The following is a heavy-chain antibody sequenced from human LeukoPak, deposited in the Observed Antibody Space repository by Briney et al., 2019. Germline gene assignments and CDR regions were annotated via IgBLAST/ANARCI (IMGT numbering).Heavy chain of an antibody. CDR2: IIPIFGTA. CDR3: AHDESEGGWFDP. J-gene: IGHJ5*02. V-gene: IGHV1-69*01. CDR1: GGTFSSYA. D-gene: IGHD1-1*01. Sequence: GSSVKVSCKASGGTFSSYAISWVRQAPGQGLEWMGGIIPIFGTANYAQKFQGRVTITADESTGTAYMELSSLRSEDTAVYYCAHDESEGGWFDPWGQGTLVTVSS.